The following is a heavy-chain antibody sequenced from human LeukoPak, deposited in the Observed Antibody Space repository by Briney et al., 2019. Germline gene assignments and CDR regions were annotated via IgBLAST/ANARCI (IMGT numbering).Heavy chain of an antibody. CDR1: GYTFTSYG. D-gene: IGHD3-22*01. CDR2: ISAHNGNT. J-gene: IGHJ3*02. CDR3: ARALTMIVVVIRNGGAFDI. V-gene: IGHV1-18*01. Sequence: ASVKVSCKASGYTFTSYGISWVQQAPGQGLEWMGWISAHNGNTNYGQKFQGRVTMTTDTSTSTAYMELRSLRSDDTAVYYCARALTMIVVVIRNGGAFDIWGQGTMVTVSS.